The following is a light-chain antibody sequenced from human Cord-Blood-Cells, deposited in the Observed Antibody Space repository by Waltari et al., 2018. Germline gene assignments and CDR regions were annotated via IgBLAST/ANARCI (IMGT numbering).Light chain of an antibody. CDR2: GNS. CDR1: SPNIGAGSD. Sequence: QSVLTPPPSVSGAPGQRVTIPCPGSSPNIGAGSDVPWYQQLPGTAPKLLIYGNSNRPSGVPDRFSGSKSGTSASLAITGLQAEDEADYYCQSYDSSLSGSVFGGGTKLTVL. J-gene: IGLJ3*02. CDR3: QSYDSSLSGSV. V-gene: IGLV1-40*01.